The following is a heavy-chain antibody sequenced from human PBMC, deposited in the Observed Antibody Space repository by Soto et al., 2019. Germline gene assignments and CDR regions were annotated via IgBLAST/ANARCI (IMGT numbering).Heavy chain of an antibody. J-gene: IGHJ6*02. CDR3: ARDVNYCSGGSCSEVLLPLDYYYYGMDV. CDR2: IIPIFGTA. D-gene: IGHD2-15*01. V-gene: IGHV1-69*12. Sequence: QVQLVQSGAEVKKPGSSVKVSCKASGGTFSSYAISWVRQAPGQGLEWMGVIIPIFGTANYAQKFQGRVTTTADEYTSTAYMEMSSLRSEDTAVYYCARDVNYCSGGSCSEVLLPLDYYYYGMDVWGQGTTVTVSS. CDR1: GGTFSSYA.